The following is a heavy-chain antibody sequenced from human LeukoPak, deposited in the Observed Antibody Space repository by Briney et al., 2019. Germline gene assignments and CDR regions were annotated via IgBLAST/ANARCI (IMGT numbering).Heavy chain of an antibody. Sequence: GGSLRLSCAASGFTFDDYAMHWVRQAPGKGLEWVSGISWNSGSIGYADSVKGRFPISRDNAKNSLYLQMNSLRAEDTALYYCAKDRGYCTNGVCYTGDYYYGMDVWGQGTTVTVSS. J-gene: IGHJ6*02. D-gene: IGHD2-8*01. V-gene: IGHV3-9*01. CDR1: GFTFDDYA. CDR3: AKDRGYCTNGVCYTGDYYYGMDV. CDR2: ISWNSGSI.